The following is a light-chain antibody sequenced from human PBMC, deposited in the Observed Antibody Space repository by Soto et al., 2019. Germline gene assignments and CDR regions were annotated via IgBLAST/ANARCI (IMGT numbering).Light chain of an antibody. J-gene: IGKJ1*01. Sequence: EIVLTQSPGTLSLSSGERATLSCRASQSVRNNYLAWYQQKPGQAPRLLIYGASYRVTGIPDKFSGSGSGAGFTLTISGLEPQDCAVYYCQQYGGSPGTFGQGTKVEI. CDR3: QQYGGSPGT. CDR2: GAS. CDR1: QSVRNNY. V-gene: IGKV3-20*01.